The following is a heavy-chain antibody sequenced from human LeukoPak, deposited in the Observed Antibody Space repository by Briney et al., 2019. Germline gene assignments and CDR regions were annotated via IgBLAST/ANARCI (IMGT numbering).Heavy chain of an antibody. D-gene: IGHD3-3*01. Sequence: PGGSLRLSCAASGFTFTSAWMSWVRQAPGKGLEWVGRIKGKTAAGAPDYVASVKGRFTISRDDSKNTLFLQMNSLKTKDTAVYYCITGDYDFWSGSYSPNHYFDYWGQGTLVTVSS. CDR2: IKGKTAAGAP. J-gene: IGHJ4*02. CDR3: ITGDYDFWSGSYSPNHYFDY. V-gene: IGHV3-15*01. CDR1: GFTFTSAW.